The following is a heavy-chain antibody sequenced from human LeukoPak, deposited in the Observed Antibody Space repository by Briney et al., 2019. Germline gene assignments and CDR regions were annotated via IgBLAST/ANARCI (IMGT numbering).Heavy chain of an antibody. V-gene: IGHV4-59*08. Sequence: SETLSLTCTVSGGSISSYYWSWIRQPPGKGLEWIGYIYYTGSTYYNPSLKSRVTISVDTSKNQFSLKLSSVTAADTAVYYCARAGQYDILTLDPWGQGTLVTVSS. CDR3: ARAGQYDILTLDP. CDR2: IYYTGST. D-gene: IGHD3-9*01. CDR1: GGSISSYY. J-gene: IGHJ5*02.